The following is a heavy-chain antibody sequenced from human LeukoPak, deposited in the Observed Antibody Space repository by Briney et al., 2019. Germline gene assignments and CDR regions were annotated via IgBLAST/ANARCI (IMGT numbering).Heavy chain of an antibody. D-gene: IGHD3-10*01. CDR3: ARKLRVRGTGPFFRFCGWFDP. V-gene: IGHV4-39*07. CDR1: GGSISNYY. CDR2: IYYSGNT. Sequence: RSSETLSLTCTVSGGSISNYYWGWIRQAPGKGLEWIGSIYYSGNTYYNSSLKSRVTISLDTSKNQFSLKLSSVTAADTAVYYCARKLRVRGTGPFFRFCGWFDPWGQGTLVTVSS. J-gene: IGHJ5*02.